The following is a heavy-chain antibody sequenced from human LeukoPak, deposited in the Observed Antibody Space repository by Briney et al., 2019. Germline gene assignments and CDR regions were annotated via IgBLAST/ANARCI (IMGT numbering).Heavy chain of an antibody. CDR3: ARDAENYYDSSGRAVNWGIDY. CDR2: INPSGGST. Sequence: GASVKGSCKATGYTFTSYYMHWVRQARGQGLEWMGIINPSGGSTSYAQKFQGRVTMTRDTSTSTVYMELGSLRSEDTAVYYCARDAENYYDSSGRAVNWGIDYWGQGTLVTVSS. D-gene: IGHD3-22*01. J-gene: IGHJ4*02. V-gene: IGHV1-46*01. CDR1: GYTFTSYY.